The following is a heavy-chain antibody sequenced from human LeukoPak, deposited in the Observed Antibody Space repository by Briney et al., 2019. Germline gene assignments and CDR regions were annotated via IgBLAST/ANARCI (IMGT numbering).Heavy chain of an antibody. CDR2: INTDGSST. J-gene: IGHJ3*02. CDR3: ASPKRGDAFDM. V-gene: IGHV3-74*01. CDR1: GFTFSTYW. Sequence: GGSLRLSCAASGFTFSTYWMHWVRQAPGKGLVWVSRINTDGSSTNYADSMKGRFTISRDNAKNTLYLQMNSLRAEDTAVYYCASPKRGDAFDMWGQGTVVTVSS.